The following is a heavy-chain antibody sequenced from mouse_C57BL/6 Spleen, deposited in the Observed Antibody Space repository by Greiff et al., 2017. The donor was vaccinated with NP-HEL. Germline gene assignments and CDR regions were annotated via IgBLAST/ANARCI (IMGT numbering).Heavy chain of an antibody. D-gene: IGHD2-2*01. CDR3: ARNGYDRDAMDY. Sequence: VQLQQSGPELVKPGASVKISCKASGYSFTGYYMNWVKQSPEKSLEWIGEINPSTGGTTYNQKFKAKATLTVDKSSSTAYMQLKSLTSEDSAVYYCARNGYDRDAMDYWGQGTSVTVSS. J-gene: IGHJ4*01. V-gene: IGHV1-42*01. CDR1: GYSFTGYY. CDR2: INPSTGGT.